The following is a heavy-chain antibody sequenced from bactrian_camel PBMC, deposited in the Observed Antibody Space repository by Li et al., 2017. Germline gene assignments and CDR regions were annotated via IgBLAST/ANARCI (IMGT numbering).Heavy chain of an antibody. CDR3: AADRDGVHGVCSTRLLRILPN. J-gene: IGHJ4*01. Sequence: VQLVESGGGSVQAGGALGLSCAASGFAFSSYYLSWVRQAPGRGLEWVSSIYGDESNTHYADSVKGRFTISKDNAKAILYLQIHTLKPEDTAMYYCAADRDGVHGVCSTRLLRILPNRGQGTQVTVS. V-gene: IGHV3-2*01. CDR2: IYGDESNT. CDR1: GFAFSSYY. D-gene: IGHD2*01.